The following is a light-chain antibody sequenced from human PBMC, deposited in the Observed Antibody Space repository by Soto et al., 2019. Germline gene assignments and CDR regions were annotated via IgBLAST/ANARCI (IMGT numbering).Light chain of an antibody. CDR1: QSVSNNY. CDR2: DAS. CDR3: QQYGSSGT. J-gene: IGKJ1*01. V-gene: IGKV3-20*01. Sequence: EIVMTQSPATLSVSPGERATLSCRASQSVSNNYLAWYQQKPGQAPRLLIYDASNRATGIPDRFSGSGSGTDFTLTISRLEPEDFAVYYCQQYGSSGTFGQGTKVDIK.